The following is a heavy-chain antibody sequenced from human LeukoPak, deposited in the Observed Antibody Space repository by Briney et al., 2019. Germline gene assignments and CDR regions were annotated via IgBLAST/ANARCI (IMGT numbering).Heavy chain of an antibody. V-gene: IGHV7-4-1*02. CDR1: GYTFTSYA. Sequence: ASVKVSCKASGYTFTSYAMNWVRQAPGQGLEWMGWINTNTGNPTYAQGFTGRFVFSLDTSVSTAYLQISSLKAEDTAVYYCARGGVLQFLEYLLYVMDVWGKGTTVTVSS. CDR3: ARGGVLQFLEYLLYVMDV. CDR2: INTNTGNP. J-gene: IGHJ6*04. D-gene: IGHD3-3*01.